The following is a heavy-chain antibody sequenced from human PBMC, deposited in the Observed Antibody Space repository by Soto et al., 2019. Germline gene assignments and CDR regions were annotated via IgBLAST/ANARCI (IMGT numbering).Heavy chain of an antibody. J-gene: IGHJ5*02. CDR2: INPNSGGT. D-gene: IGHD6-13*01. CDR1: GYTFTGYY. CDR3: ARGFAGYSSSWYEGNWFDP. V-gene: IGHV1-2*04. Sequence: ASVKVSCKASGYTFTGYYMHWVRQAPGQGLEWMGWINPNSGGTNYAQKFQGWVTMTRDTSISTAYMELSRLRSDDTAVYYCARGFAGYSSSWYEGNWFDPWGQGTLVTVSS.